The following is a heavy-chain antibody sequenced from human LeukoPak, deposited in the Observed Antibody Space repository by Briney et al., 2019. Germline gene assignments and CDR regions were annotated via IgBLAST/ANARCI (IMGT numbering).Heavy chain of an antibody. CDR2: INHSGST. V-gene: IGHV4-39*01. CDR3: ARHRYCSSTSCYTRFWFGP. CDR1: GGSISSGSYY. J-gene: IGHJ5*02. D-gene: IGHD2-2*02. Sequence: PSETLSLTCTVSGGSISSGSYYWSWIRQPPGKGLEWIGEINHSGSTNYNPSLKSRVTISVDTSKNQFSLKLSSVTAADTAVYYCARHRYCSSTSCYTRFWFGPWGQGTLVTVSS.